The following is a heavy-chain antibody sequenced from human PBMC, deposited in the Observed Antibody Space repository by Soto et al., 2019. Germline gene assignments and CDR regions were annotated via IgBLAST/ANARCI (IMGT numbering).Heavy chain of an antibody. Sequence: ASVKVSCKASGYTFTSYYMHWVRQAPGQGLEWMGIINPSGGSTSYAQKFQGRVTMTRDTSTSTVYMELSSLRSEDTAVYYCARDSLRITIFGVVTPAVGYMAVWGKGTTVTVSS. CDR1: GYTFTSYY. V-gene: IGHV1-46*03. CDR2: INPSGGST. CDR3: ARDSLRITIFGVVTPAVGYMAV. D-gene: IGHD3-3*01. J-gene: IGHJ6*03.